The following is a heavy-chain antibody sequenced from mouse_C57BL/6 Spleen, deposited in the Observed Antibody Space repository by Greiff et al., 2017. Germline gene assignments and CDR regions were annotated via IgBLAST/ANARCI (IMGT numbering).Heavy chain of an antibody. Sequence: EVNVVESGGGLVKPGGSLKLSCAASGFTFSDYGMHWVRQAPEKGLEWVAYISSGSSTIYYADTVKGRFTISRDNAKNTLFLQMTSLRSEDTAIYYCARRNYGNYDSYSDVWGTGTTLTVSS. V-gene: IGHV5-17*01. D-gene: IGHD2-1*01. CDR3: ARRNYGNYDSYSDV. CDR1: GFTFSDYG. CDR2: ISSGSSTI. J-gene: IGHJ1*03.